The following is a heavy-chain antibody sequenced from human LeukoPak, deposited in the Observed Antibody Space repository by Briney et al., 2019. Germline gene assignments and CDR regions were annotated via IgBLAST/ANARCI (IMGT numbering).Heavy chain of an antibody. CDR1: GYTFTSYG. CDR3: ARDMRFGELLSY. CDR2: ISAYNGNT. Sequence: ASVKVSCNASGYTFTSYGISWVRQAPGQGLEWMGWISAYNGNTNYAQKLQGRVTMTTDTSTSTAYMELRSLRSDDTAVYYCARDMRFGELLSYWGQGTLATVSS. J-gene: IGHJ4*02. D-gene: IGHD3-10*01. V-gene: IGHV1-18*01.